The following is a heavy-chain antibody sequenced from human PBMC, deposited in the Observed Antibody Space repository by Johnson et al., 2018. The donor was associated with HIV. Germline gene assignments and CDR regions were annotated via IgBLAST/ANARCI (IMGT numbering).Heavy chain of an antibody. V-gene: IGHV3-7*01. J-gene: IGHJ3*02. D-gene: IGHD2-15*01. CDR2: IKQDGSET. CDR3: ARDGAIPPGQYCSGGSCHGGDAFDI. Sequence: VQLVESGGGLVQPGGSLRLSCAASGFIFSSYWMSWVRPTPGKGLEWVANIKQDGSETYSVDSVQGRFTISRDNAQKSLFLQMNSLRAEDTAVYYCARDGAIPPGQYCSGGSCHGGDAFDIWGQGTMVTVSS. CDR1: GFIFSSYW.